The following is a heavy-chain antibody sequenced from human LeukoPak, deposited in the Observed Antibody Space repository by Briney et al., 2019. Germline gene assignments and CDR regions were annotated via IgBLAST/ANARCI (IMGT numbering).Heavy chain of an antibody. CDR1: GYTFTSY. V-gene: IGHV1-2*02. CDR2: INPKSGGT. Sequence: ASVKVSCKASGYTFTSYVNWVRQAPGQGLEWMGWINPKSGGTNYAQKFQGRVTMTRDTSISTAYMELSRLRSDDTAVYYCARESFTTVTSATDAFDIWGQGTMVTVSS. J-gene: IGHJ3*02. CDR3: ARESFTTVTSATDAFDI. D-gene: IGHD4-17*01.